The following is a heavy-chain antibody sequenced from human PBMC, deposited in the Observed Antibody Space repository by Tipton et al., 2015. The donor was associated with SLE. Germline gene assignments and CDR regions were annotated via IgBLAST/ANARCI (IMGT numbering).Heavy chain of an antibody. CDR1: GFTFSSYS. J-gene: IGHJ3*02. V-gene: IGHV3-66*02. Sequence: SLRLSCAASGFTFSSYSMSWVRQAPGKGLEWVSVIYSGGSTYYADSVKGRFTISRDNSKNTLYLQMNSLRAEDTAVYYCARAPMVVTRGAFDIWGQGTMVTVSS. CDR2: IYSGGST. D-gene: IGHD4-23*01. CDR3: ARAPMVVTRGAFDI.